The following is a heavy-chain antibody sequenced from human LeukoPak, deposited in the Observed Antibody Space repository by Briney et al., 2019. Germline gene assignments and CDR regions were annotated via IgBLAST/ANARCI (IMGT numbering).Heavy chain of an antibody. CDR3: ARGVGRVGGTFDL. D-gene: IGHD1-26*01. J-gene: IGHJ4*02. CDR1: QFSLGAFA. V-gene: IGHV3-48*01. Sequence: GGSVRLSCVASQFSLGAFAMNWVRQAPGKGLEWISYISASSSATYYAESVKGRFTISRDNAKDSLYLQMNSLRAEDTAVYYCARGVGRVGGTFDLWGQGTLVTVSP. CDR2: ISASSSAT.